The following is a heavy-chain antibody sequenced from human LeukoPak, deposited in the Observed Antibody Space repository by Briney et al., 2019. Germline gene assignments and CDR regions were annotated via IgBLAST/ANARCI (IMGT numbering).Heavy chain of an antibody. CDR3: AKPPSRDRQFNYYYYGMDV. V-gene: IGHV3-30*18. J-gene: IGHJ6*02. Sequence: GRSLRLSCAASGFTFSSYGMHWVRQAPGKGLEWVAVISYDGSNKYYADSVKGRFTISRDNSKNTLYLQMNSLRAEDTAVYYCAKPPSRDRQFNYYYYGMDVWGQGTAVTVSS. CDR2: ISYDGSNK. D-gene: IGHD4-11*01. CDR1: GFTFSSYG.